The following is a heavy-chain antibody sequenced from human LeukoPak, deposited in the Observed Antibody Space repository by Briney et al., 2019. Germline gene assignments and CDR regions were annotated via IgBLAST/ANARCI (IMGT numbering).Heavy chain of an antibody. J-gene: IGHJ4*02. CDR1: GFTFSSYA. D-gene: IGHD3-10*01. CDR2: ISGSGGST. V-gene: IGHV3-23*01. Sequence: PGGSLRLSCAASGFTFSSYAMSWVRQAPGKGLEWVSGISGSGGSTYYADSVKGRFTISRDNSKNTLYLQMNSLRAEDTAVYYCAKDRMYGSGSYLFDYWGQGTLVNVSS. CDR3: AKDRMYGSGSYLFDY.